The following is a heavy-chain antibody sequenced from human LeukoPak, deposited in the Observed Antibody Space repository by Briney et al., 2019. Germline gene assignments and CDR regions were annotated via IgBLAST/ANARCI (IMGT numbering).Heavy chain of an antibody. J-gene: IGHJ5*02. CDR2: ISVYDGKP. Sequence: ASVKVSCKASGYGFNNYGIMWVRQAPGQGLEWLGWISVYDGKPNIAEKIQGRLTMTTDTSTSTVYMELRSLRSDDTAVYYCAQYASGSPSWGQGTLVTVSS. D-gene: IGHD3-10*01. CDR3: AQYASGSPS. V-gene: IGHV1-18*04. CDR1: GYGFNNYG.